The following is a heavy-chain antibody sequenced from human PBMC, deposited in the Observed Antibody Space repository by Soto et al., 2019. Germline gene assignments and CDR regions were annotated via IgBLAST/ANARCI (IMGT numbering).Heavy chain of an antibody. CDR3: ASWADAADEDYFHH. D-gene: IGHD3-16*01. Sequence: EVQLVESGGGLVQPGGSLRLSCAGSGFRFSSSWMSWIRQAPGKGLEWVAHINQGGSQKYYVDSAKGGFTISRDNAKTSLYLQMNNLRAEDTATYYCASWADAADEDYFHHWGQGTLVTVSS. V-gene: IGHV3-7*03. CDR2: INQGGSQK. J-gene: IGHJ1*01. CDR1: GFRFSSSW.